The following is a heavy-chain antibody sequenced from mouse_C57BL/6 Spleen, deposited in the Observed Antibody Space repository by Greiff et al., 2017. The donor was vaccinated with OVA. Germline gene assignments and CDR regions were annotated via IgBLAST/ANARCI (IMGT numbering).Heavy chain of an antibody. CDR1: GYSITSGYY. J-gene: IGHJ3*01. Sequence: DVQLQESGPGLVKPSQSLSLTCSVTGYSITSGYYWNWIRQFPGNKLEWMGYISYDGSNNYNPSLKNRISITRDTSKNQFFLKLNSVTTEDTATYYCARAQVWFAYWGQGTLVTVSA. CDR2: ISYDGSN. D-gene: IGHD3-2*02. CDR3: ARAQVWFAY. V-gene: IGHV3-6*01.